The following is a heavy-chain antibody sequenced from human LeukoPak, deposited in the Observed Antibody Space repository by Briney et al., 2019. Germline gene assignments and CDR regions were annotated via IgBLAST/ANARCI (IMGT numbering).Heavy chain of an antibody. J-gene: IGHJ4*02. CDR3: AGHMERWQQFTRSLDY. D-gene: IGHD5-24*01. CDR2: INSDGSST. V-gene: IGHV3-74*01. CDR1: GFTFSSYW. Sequence: GGSLRLSCAASGFTFSSYWMHWVRQAPGKGLVWVSRINSDGSSTSYADSVKGRFTISRDNAKNTLYLQMNSLRAEDTAVYYCAGHMERWQQFTRSLDYWGQGTLVTVSS.